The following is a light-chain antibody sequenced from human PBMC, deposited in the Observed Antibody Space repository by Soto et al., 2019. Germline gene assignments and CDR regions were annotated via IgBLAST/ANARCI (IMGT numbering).Light chain of an antibody. CDR1: QSVYSN. V-gene: IGKV3-15*01. Sequence: EIVMTQSPATLSVSPGERATLACRASQSVYSNVAWYQQRAGQTPRLLIYHASTRAIGIPARFSGSGSGTEFALTISSLQSEDFAVYYCQQYGSAPFTFGPGTKVDIK. J-gene: IGKJ3*01. CDR3: QQYGSAPFT. CDR2: HAS.